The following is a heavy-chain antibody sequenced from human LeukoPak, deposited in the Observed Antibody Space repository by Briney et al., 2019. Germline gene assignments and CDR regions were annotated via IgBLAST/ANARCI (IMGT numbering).Heavy chain of an antibody. CDR1: GGSISSYY. D-gene: IGHD3-22*01. V-gene: IGHV4-59*01. J-gene: IGHJ4*02. CDR2: IYYSGST. CDR3: AGGVTYYYDSSGYFLDY. Sequence: SETLSLTCTVSGGSISSYYWSWIRQPPGKGLEWIGYIYYSGSTNYNPSLKSRVTISVDTSKNQFSLKLSSVTAADTAVYYCAGGVTYYYDSSGYFLDYWGQGTLVTVSS.